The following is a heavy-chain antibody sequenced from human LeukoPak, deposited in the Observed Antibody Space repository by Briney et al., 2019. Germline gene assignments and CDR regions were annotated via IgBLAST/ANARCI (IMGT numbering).Heavy chain of an antibody. D-gene: IGHD6-13*01. CDR1: GFTFDDYG. CDR3: AKGEVAAAGTGQHFQH. V-gene: IGHV3-20*04. Sequence: PGGSLRLSCAASGFTFDDYGMSWVRQAPGKGLEWVSGINWNGGSTAYADSVKGRFTISRDNAKNSLYLQMNSLRAEDTAVYYCAKGEVAAAGTGQHFQHWGQGTLVTVSS. J-gene: IGHJ1*01. CDR2: INWNGGST.